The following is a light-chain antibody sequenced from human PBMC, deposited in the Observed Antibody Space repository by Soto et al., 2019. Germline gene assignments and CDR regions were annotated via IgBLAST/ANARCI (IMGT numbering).Light chain of an antibody. J-gene: IGKJ2*01. Sequence: DIVMTQSPDSLAVSLGERAAINCKSSHNLLSSFNNKNFLSWYQQKAGQPPRLLIFWASTREYGVPDRYSVNGSGKDFTLTISSLQAQDGAVYYCEQYYNPPYTFGQGTKLEI. CDR2: WAS. CDR3: EQYYNPPYT. CDR1: HNLLSSFNNKNF. V-gene: IGKV4-1*01.